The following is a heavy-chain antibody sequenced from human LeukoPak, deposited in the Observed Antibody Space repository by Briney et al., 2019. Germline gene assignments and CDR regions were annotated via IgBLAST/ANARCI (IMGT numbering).Heavy chain of an antibody. CDR2: IYSGGST. Sequence: GSLRLSCAASGFTVSSNYMSWVRQAPGKGLEWVSVIYSGGSTYYADSVKGRFTISRDNSKNTLYLQMNSLRAEDTAVYYCAKERSGLRRYFDYWGQGTLVTVSS. J-gene: IGHJ4*02. CDR1: GFTVSSNY. D-gene: IGHD6-25*01. V-gene: IGHV3-66*01. CDR3: AKERSGLRRYFDY.